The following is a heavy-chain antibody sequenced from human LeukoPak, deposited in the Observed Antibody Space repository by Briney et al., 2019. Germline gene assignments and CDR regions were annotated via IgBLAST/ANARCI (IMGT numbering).Heavy chain of an antibody. CDR3: ARGGDCSSTSCTEFDY. V-gene: IGHV3-7*03. Sequence: PGGSLRLSCAASGFTFSSYAMSWVRQAPGKGLEWVANIKQDGSEKYYVDSVKGRFTISRDNAKNSLYLQMNSLRAEDTAVYYCARGGDCSSTSCTEFDYWGQGTLVTVSS. CDR1: GFTFSSYA. J-gene: IGHJ4*02. CDR2: IKQDGSEK. D-gene: IGHD2-2*01.